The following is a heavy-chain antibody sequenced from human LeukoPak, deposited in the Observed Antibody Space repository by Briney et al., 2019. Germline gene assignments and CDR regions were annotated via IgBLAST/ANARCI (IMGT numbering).Heavy chain of an antibody. V-gene: IGHV1-69*04. CDR1: GGTFSSYA. D-gene: IGHD2-21*02. CDR3: ARGVPVTAIPDYFDY. Sequence: SVKLCCKASGGTFSSYAISWVRQAPGQGLEWMGRIITILGIANYAQKFQGRVTITAHKSTSTAYMEPSSLRPEDTAVYYCARGVPVTAIPDYFDYWGQGTLVTVSS. J-gene: IGHJ4*02. CDR2: IITILGIA.